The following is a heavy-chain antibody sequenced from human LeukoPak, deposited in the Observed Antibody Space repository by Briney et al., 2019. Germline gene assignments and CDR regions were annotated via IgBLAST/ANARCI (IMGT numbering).Heavy chain of an antibody. V-gene: IGHV3-30-3*01. D-gene: IGHD5-18*01. CDR2: ISYDGSNK. CDR3: ARGYSYGLGAFDY. J-gene: IGHJ4*02. CDR1: GFTFSSYA. Sequence: PGRSLRLSCAASGFTFSSYAMHWVRQAPGKGLEWVAVISYDGSNKYYADSVKGRFTISRDSSKNTLYLQMNSLRAEDTAVYYCARGYSYGLGAFDYWGQGTLVTVSS.